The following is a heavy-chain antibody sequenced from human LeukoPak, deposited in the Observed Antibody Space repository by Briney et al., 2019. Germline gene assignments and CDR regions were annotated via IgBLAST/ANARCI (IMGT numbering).Heavy chain of an antibody. CDR1: GFTFSSYW. CDR3: VRGSSTETYSAEYFHH. D-gene: IGHD2-21*01. V-gene: IGHV3-7*01. J-gene: IGHJ1*01. Sequence: QTGGSLRLSCAASGFTFSSYWMSWVRQAPGKGLEWVANIKQDGSEKYYVDSVKGRFTISRDNAKNSLYLQMNSLRAEDTAVYYCVRGSSTETYSAEYFHHWGQGTVVTVST. CDR2: IKQDGSEK.